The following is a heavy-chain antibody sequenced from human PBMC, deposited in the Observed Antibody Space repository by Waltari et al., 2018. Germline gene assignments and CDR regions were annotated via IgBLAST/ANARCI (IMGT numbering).Heavy chain of an antibody. CDR3: ATPIYVSDAFDI. D-gene: IGHD3-16*01. J-gene: IGHJ3*02. CDR2: IGGGVGST. CDR1: GFTFSSYA. Sequence: EVQLLESGGGLVQPGGSLRLSCAAYGFTFSSYAMSWVRQAPGKGLGWVSVIGGGVGSTNYADSVKGRFTISGDNSKNTLYLQMNSLRAEDTAVYYWATPIYVSDAFDIWGQGTMVTVSS. V-gene: IGHV3-23*01.